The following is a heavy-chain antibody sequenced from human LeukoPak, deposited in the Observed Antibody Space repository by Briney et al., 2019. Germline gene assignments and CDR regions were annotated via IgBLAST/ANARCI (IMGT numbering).Heavy chain of an antibody. CDR1: GFTVSSNF. CDR2: IYSGGST. CDR3: ARDSHYDFWSGYYSFDY. Sequence: GGSLRLSCAASGFTVSSNFMSWVRQAPGKGLEWVSVIYSGGSTYYADSVKGRFTISRDNSKNTLYLQMNSLRVEDTAVYYCARDSHYDFWSGYYSFDYWGQGTLVTVSS. D-gene: IGHD3-3*01. V-gene: IGHV3-66*01. J-gene: IGHJ4*02.